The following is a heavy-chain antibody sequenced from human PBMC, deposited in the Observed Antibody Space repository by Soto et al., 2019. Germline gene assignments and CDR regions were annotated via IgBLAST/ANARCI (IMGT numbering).Heavy chain of an antibody. CDR2: FDPEDGET. J-gene: IGHJ6*02. V-gene: IGHV1-24*01. Sequence: GASVKVSGKVSGYTLTELSMHWVRQAPGKGLEWMGGFDPEDGETIYAQKFQGRVTMTEDTSTDTAYMELSSLRSEDTAVYYCAKRGYQLDYYGMDVWGQGTTVTVSS. D-gene: IGHD2-2*01. CDR1: GYTLTELS. CDR3: AKRGYQLDYYGMDV.